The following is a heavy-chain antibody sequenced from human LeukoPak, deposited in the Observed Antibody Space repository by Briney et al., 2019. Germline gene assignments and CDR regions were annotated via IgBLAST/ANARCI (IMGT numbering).Heavy chain of an antibody. J-gene: IGHJ5*02. CDR1: GGSISSGGYY. CDR2: IYHTGST. Sequence: SETLSLTCTVSGGSISSGGYYWSWIRQHPGKGLEWIGYIYHTGSTYYNPSLKGRVTISVDRSKNQFSLNLNFVTAADTALYYCARGDGSGSGRWFDPWGQGTLITVSS. CDR3: ARGDGSGSGRWFDP. D-gene: IGHD3-10*01. V-gene: IGHV4-30-2*01.